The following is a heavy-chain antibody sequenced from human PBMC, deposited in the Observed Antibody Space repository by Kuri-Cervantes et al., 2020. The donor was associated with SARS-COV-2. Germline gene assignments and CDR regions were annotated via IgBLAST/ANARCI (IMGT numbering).Heavy chain of an antibody. Sequence: GVSLRLSCAASAFTFSSYSMNWVRQAPGKGLEWVSSISSSSSYIYYADSVKGRFTISRDNAKNSLYLQMNSLRAEDTAVYYCARDFSSSGGFDYWGQGTLVTVSS. CDR1: AFTFSSYS. V-gene: IGHV3-21*01. D-gene: IGHD6-6*01. J-gene: IGHJ4*02. CDR2: ISSSSSYI. CDR3: ARDFSSSGGFDY.